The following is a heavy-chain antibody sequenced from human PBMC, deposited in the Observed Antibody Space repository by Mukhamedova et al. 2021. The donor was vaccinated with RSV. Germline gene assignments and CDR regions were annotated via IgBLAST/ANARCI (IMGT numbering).Heavy chain of an antibody. V-gene: IGHV4-39*01. CDR2: LYYSGST. Sequence: GLYYSGSTYYNPSLKSRVTISVDTSKNQFSLKLSSVTAADTAVYYCASIAVAGTPDVDYWGQGTLVTVSS. D-gene: IGHD6-19*01. CDR3: ASIAVAGTPDVDY. J-gene: IGHJ4*02.